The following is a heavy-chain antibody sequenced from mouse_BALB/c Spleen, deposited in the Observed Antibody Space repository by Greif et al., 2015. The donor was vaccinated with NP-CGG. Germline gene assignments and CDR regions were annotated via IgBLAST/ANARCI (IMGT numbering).Heavy chain of an antibody. CDR2: IYPGNVNT. CDR1: GYTFTSYY. V-gene: IGHV1S56*01. Sequence: VKLVESGPELVKPGASVRISCKASGYTFTSYYIHWVKQRPGQGLEWIGWIYPGNVNTKYNEKFKGKATLTADKSSSTAYMQLSSLTSEDSAVYFCAREGIYYGGFAYWGQGTLVTVSA. CDR3: AREGIYYGGFAY. D-gene: IGHD2-1*01. J-gene: IGHJ3*01.